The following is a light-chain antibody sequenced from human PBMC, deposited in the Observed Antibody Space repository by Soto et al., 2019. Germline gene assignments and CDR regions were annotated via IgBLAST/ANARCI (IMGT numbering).Light chain of an antibody. Sequence: QSALTQPASVSGSPGQAITISCTGTSSDVGGYNYVSWYQQHPGKAPKLMIYEVSNRPSGVSDRFSGSKSGNTASLTISGLQAEDEADYSCTSYTSSNTPVFGTGTKVTVL. V-gene: IGLV2-14*01. J-gene: IGLJ1*01. CDR2: EVS. CDR3: TSYTSSNTPV. CDR1: SSDVGGYNY.